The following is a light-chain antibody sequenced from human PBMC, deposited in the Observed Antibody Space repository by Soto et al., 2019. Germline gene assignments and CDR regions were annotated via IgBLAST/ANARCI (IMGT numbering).Light chain of an antibody. J-gene: IGLJ2*01. CDR2: RNN. Sequence: QPVLTQPPSASGTPGQRGTISCSGSSSNIGSNYVYWYQQLPGTAPKLLIYRNNQRPSGIPDRFSGSKSGTAASLAISGLRSEDEADYYCAAWDDSLSAVVFGGGTKLTVL. CDR3: AAWDDSLSAVV. CDR1: SSNIGSNY. V-gene: IGLV1-47*01.